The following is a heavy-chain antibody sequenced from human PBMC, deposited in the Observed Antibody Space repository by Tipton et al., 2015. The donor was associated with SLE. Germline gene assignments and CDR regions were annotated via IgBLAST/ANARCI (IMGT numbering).Heavy chain of an antibody. CDR1: GGSFTSNY. Sequence: TLSLTCTVSGGSFTSNYWSWIRQPPGKGLEWIGCMHYSGRSAYNDSLRSRVTILVDTSRQQISLKLTSVTAADTAIYYCGSYDSSGYNYFDYWGQGALVTVSS. D-gene: IGHD3-22*01. V-gene: IGHV4-59*01. CDR2: MHYSGRS. CDR3: GSYDSSGYNYFDY. J-gene: IGHJ4*02.